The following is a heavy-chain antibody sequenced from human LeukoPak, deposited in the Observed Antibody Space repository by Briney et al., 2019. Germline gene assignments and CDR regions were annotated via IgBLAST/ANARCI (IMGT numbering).Heavy chain of an antibody. CDR1: GFTFSNHW. Sequence: GGSLRLSCAASGFTFSNHWMHWVRQAPGTGLEWVSSIPGSGGATYYADSVRGRFSISRDSSKNTVYLQMNSLRDEDTAVYYCARARPWDSSRSYYFGMDVWGHGTTVTVSS. D-gene: IGHD3-22*01. CDR3: ARARPWDSSRSYYFGMDV. V-gene: IGHV3-23*01. CDR2: IPGSGGAT. J-gene: IGHJ6*02.